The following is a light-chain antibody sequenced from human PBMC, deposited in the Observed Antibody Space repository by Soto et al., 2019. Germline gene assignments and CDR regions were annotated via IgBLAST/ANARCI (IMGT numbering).Light chain of an antibody. Sequence: QSVLTQPASVSGSPGQSIAISCTGSSSDIGIYKYVSWYQQHPGKVPKLIIYEVTNRPSGVSNRFSGSKSGNTASLTISGLQAGDEADYYCSSYKTSSTRVFGPGTKVTVL. CDR3: SSYKTSSTRV. CDR1: SSDIGIYKY. V-gene: IGLV2-14*01. J-gene: IGLJ1*01. CDR2: EVT.